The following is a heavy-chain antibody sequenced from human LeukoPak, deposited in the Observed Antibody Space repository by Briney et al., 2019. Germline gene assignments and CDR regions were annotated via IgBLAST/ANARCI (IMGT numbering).Heavy chain of an antibody. CDR3: AIMTCSSTSCFFDY. D-gene: IGHD2-2*01. V-gene: IGHV3-30*03. Sequence: GGSLRLSCAASGFTFSSYGMHWVRQAPGKGLEWVAVISYDGSNKYYADSVKGRFTISRDNSKNTLYLQMNSLRAEDTAVYYCAIMTCSSTSCFFDYWGQGTLVTVSS. CDR2: ISYDGSNK. J-gene: IGHJ4*02. CDR1: GFTFSSYG.